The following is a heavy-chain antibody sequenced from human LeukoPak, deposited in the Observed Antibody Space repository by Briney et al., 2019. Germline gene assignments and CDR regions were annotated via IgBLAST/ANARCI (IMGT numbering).Heavy chain of an antibody. CDR1: GGSISSYC. CDR2: IYYSGST. Sequence: PSETLSLTCTVSGGSISSYCWSWIRQPPGKGLEWIGYIYYSGSTNYNPSLKSRVTISVDTSKNQFSLKLSSVTAADTAVYYCARGHCSSTSCYTHGFDPWGQGTLVTVSS. J-gene: IGHJ5*02. CDR3: ARGHCSSTSCYTHGFDP. V-gene: IGHV4-59*01. D-gene: IGHD2-2*02.